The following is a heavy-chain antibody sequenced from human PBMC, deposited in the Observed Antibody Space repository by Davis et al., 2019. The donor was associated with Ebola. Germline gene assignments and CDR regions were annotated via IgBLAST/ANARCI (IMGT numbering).Heavy chain of an antibody. D-gene: IGHD6-19*01. Sequence: SGPTLVKPTETLTLTCTVSGFSLSNARMGVSWIRQPPGKALEWLAHIFSNDEKSYSTSLKSRLTISKDTSKSQVVLTMTNMDPVDTATYYCAHRGIAVAGAFDSWGQGTLVTVSS. J-gene: IGHJ4*02. CDR2: IFSNDEK. CDR1: GFSLSNARMG. CDR3: AHRGIAVAGAFDS. V-gene: IGHV2-26*01.